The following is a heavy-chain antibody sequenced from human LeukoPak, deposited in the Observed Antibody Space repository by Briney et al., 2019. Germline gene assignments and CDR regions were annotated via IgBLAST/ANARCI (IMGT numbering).Heavy chain of an antibody. D-gene: IGHD6-19*01. J-gene: IGHJ4*02. V-gene: IGHV1-8*01. CDR3: ARGWQWLVPDFDY. CDR2: MNPNSGNT. CDR1: GYTFTSYD. Sequence: GASVKVSCKASGYTFTSYDINWVRQATGQGLEWMGWMNPNSGNTGYAQKFQGRVTMTRDTSISTAYMELSRLRSDDTAVYYCARGWQWLVPDFDYWGQGTLVTVSS.